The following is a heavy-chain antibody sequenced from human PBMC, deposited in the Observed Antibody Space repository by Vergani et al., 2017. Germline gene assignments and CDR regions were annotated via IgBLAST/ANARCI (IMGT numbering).Heavy chain of an antibody. Sequence: QVQLQESGPGLVKPSQTLSLTCTVSGASINNDFYYWHWIRQPAGKGLEWIGRIYLSGITDYNSSLQSRVSLSVDTSKNQFSLTLTSVTAADTAVYYCARDNKQLRPRACDLWGQGTMVTVSS. V-gene: IGHV4-61*02. CDR1: GASINNDFYY. CDR3: ARDNKQLRPRACDL. CDR2: IYLSGIT. D-gene: IGHD4-23*01. J-gene: IGHJ3*01.